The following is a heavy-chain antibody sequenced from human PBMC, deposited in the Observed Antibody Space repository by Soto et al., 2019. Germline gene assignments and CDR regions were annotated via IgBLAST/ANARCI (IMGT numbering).Heavy chain of an antibody. D-gene: IGHD3-22*01. V-gene: IGHV4-30-4*01. CDR3: AGNRENSGGYSPFDY. Sequence: SETLCLTWTVSGGSISSGDDYWSWIRQPPGKGLEWIGYIYYSGSTYYNPSLKSRVTISVDTSKNQFSLKLSSVTAADTAVYYCAGNRENSGGYSPFDYGGQGTLVPVSS. CDR2: IYYSGST. J-gene: IGHJ4*02. CDR1: GGSISSGDDY.